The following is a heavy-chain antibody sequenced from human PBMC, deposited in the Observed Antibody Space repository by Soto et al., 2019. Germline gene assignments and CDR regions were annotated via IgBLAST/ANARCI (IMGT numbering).Heavy chain of an antibody. J-gene: IGHJ4*02. V-gene: IGHV3-7*01. CDR1: GFTFSHCW. D-gene: IGHD6-19*01. CDR2: INQDGSEQ. CDR3: TQAETGRYSCSGNSYGRDY. Sequence: EHLGESGGGLVQPGGSLRLSCETSGFTFSHCWMSWVRQAPGKGLEWVANINQDGSEQYYVDSVKGRFTVSRDNAKNSLYLEMNNLRADDTAMYYCTQAETGRYSCSGNSYGRDYWGQGTLVTVSS.